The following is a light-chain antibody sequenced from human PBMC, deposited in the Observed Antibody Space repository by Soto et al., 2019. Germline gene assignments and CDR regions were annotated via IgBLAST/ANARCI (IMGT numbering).Light chain of an antibody. CDR2: HVS. Sequence: QSALTQPRSVPGSPGQSVTISCTGTSSDIDAYNYVSWYQQHPDKAPKLMIYHVSKRPSGVPDRFSGSKSGNAASLTISGLQAEDEADYYCCTDAGTYKVFGTGTKLTVL. CDR3: CTDAGTYKV. J-gene: IGLJ1*01. V-gene: IGLV2-11*01. CDR1: SSDIDAYNY.